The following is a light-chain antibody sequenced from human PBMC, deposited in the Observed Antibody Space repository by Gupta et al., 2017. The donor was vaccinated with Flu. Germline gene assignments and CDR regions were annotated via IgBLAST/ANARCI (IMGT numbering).Light chain of an antibody. CDR3: QQYHNWPRT. V-gene: IGKV3-15*01. Sequence: GERATLSCRASQSISSNLAWYQLKPGQAPRLLIYGASTRATGIPARFSCSGSGTEFTLTISSLQSEDFAVYYCQQYHNWPRTFGQGTKVEIK. CDR1: QSISSN. CDR2: GAS. J-gene: IGKJ1*01.